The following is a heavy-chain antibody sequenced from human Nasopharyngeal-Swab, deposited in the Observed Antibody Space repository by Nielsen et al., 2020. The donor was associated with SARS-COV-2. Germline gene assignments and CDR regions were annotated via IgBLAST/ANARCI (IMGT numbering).Heavy chain of an antibody. CDR2: ISGSGGST. D-gene: IGHD2-15*01. J-gene: IGHJ4*02. Sequence: GESLKISCAASGFTFSSYAMSWVRQAPGKGLEWVSAISGSGGSTYYADSVKGRFTISRDNSKNTLYLQMNSLRAEDTAVYYCARAALGGEVDYWGQGTLVTVSS. CDR1: GFTFSSYA. CDR3: ARAALGGEVDY. V-gene: IGHV3-23*01.